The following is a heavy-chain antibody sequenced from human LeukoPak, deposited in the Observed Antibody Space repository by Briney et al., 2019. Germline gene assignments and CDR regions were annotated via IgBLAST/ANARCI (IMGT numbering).Heavy chain of an antibody. V-gene: IGHV3-30*03. Sequence: PGGSLRLSCAASGFNFNNYVMHWVRQAPGKGLEWVTEISFDRRKKTYVDSVKGRFTISRDSPKNTVYLQMDSLRAEDTAVYYCARGAEKILSFGEYPSDAFDIWGQGTMVSVTS. CDR1: GFNFNNYV. CDR3: ARGAEKILSFGEYPSDAFDI. J-gene: IGHJ3*02. CDR2: ISFDRRKK. D-gene: IGHD3-10*01.